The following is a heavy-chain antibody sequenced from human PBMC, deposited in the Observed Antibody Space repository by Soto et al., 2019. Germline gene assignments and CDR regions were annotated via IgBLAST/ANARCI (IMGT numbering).Heavy chain of an antibody. J-gene: IGHJ6*02. CDR3: ARQGDGYNYDYYGMDV. Sequence: SETLSLTYTVSGGSITSYYWTWIRHPPGKGLEWIGYIYYSGSTYYNPSLKSRVTISVDTSKNQFSLKLSSVTAADTAVYYCARQGDGYNYDYYGMDVWGQGTTVTVSS. CDR1: GGSITSYY. V-gene: IGHV4-59*04. D-gene: IGHD5-12*01. CDR2: IYYSGST.